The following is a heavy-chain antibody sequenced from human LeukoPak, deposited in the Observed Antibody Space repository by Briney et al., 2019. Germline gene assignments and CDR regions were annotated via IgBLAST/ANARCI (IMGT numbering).Heavy chain of an antibody. Sequence: GGSLRLSCAASGLTFSSYEMNWVRQAPGKGLEWVSYISSSGSTIYYADSVKGRFTISRDNAKNSLYLQMNSLRAEDTAVYYCARDLAYCGGDCYSPDAFDIWGQGTMVTVSS. CDR3: ARDLAYCGGDCYSPDAFDI. V-gene: IGHV3-48*03. CDR2: ISSSGSTI. CDR1: GLTFSSYE. D-gene: IGHD2-21*02. J-gene: IGHJ3*02.